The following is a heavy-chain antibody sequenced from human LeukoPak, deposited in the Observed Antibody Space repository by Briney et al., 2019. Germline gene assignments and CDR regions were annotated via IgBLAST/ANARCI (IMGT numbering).Heavy chain of an antibody. CDR1: GYTFTSYD. Sequence: ASVKVSCKASGYTFTSYDINWVRQATGQGLEWMGWMNPNSGNTGYAQKFRGRVTMTRNTSISTAYMELSSLRSEDTAVYYCARVAMVRGGFNWFDPWGQGTLVTVSS. V-gene: IGHV1-8*01. CDR2: MNPNSGNT. CDR3: ARVAMVRGGFNWFDP. J-gene: IGHJ5*02. D-gene: IGHD3-10*01.